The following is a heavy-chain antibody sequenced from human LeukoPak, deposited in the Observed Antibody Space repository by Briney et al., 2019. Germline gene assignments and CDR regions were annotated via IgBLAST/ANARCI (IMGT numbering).Heavy chain of an antibody. J-gene: IGHJ6*02. CDR2: IISSSSTI. CDR1: GFTFSSYS. D-gene: IGHD4-17*01. V-gene: IGHV3-48*04. CDR3: ARDTRRSTVTTPGGWYYGMDV. Sequence: GGSLRLSCAASGFTFSSYSMNWVRQAPGKGLEWVSYIISSSSTIYYADSVKGRFTISRDNAKNSLYLQMNSLRAEDTAVYYCARDTRRSTVTTPGGWYYGMDVWGQGTTVTVSS.